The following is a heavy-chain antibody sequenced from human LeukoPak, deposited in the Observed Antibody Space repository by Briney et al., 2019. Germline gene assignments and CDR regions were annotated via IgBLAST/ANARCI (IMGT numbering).Heavy chain of an antibody. J-gene: IGHJ1*01. D-gene: IGHD4-23*01. Sequence: SETLSLTCAVYGGSFSGYYWSWIRQPPGKGLEWIGEINHSGSTNYNPSLKSRVTISVDTSKNQFSLKLSSVTAADTAVYYCARGRWSGNSTWHFPHWGQSTLVTVSS. CDR1: GGSFSGYY. V-gene: IGHV4-34*01. CDR3: ARGRWSGNSTWHFPH. CDR2: INHSGST.